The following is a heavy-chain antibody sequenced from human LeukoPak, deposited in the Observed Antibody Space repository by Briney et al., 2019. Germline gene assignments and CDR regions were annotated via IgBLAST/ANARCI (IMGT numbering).Heavy chain of an antibody. V-gene: IGHV3-21*01. CDR3: ARARAAAYNFDY. CDR1: GFTFSSYS. Sequence: GGSLSLSRAASGFTFSSYSMNWVRQAPGKGLEWVSSISSSSSYIYYADSVKGRFTISRDNAKNSLYLQMNSLRAEDTAVYYCARARAAAYNFDYWGQGTLVTVSS. D-gene: IGHD6-13*01. J-gene: IGHJ4*02. CDR2: ISSSSSYI.